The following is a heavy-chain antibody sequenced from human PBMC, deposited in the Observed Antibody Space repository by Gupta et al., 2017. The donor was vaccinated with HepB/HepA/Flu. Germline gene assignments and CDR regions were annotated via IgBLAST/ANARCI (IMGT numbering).Heavy chain of an antibody. CDR3: ARTPSIAVADGWYFDL. V-gene: IGHV4-59*08. Sequence: QVXXXXSGXGLVXXXETLSLTXTXSGGSISSXXXXXXRPPPGKGLEWIGYIYYSGSTNYNPSLKSRVTISVDTSKNQFSLKLSSVTAADTAVYYCARTPSIAVADGWYFDLWGRGTLVTVSS. J-gene: IGHJ2*01. D-gene: IGHD6-19*01. CDR1: GGSISSXX. CDR2: IYYSGST.